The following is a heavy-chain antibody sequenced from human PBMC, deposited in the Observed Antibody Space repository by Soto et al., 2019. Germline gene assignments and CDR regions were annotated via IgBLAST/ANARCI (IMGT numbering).Heavy chain of an antibody. CDR2: INPSGGST. J-gene: IGHJ6*02. Sequence: ASVKVSCKASGYTFTSYGISWVRQAPGQGLEWMGIINPSGGSTSYAQKFQGRVTMTRDTSTSTVYLELSSLRSEDTAVYYCARDRAAAVGNYYYGMDVWGQGTTVTVSS. V-gene: IGHV1-46*01. D-gene: IGHD6-13*01. CDR3: ARDRAAAVGNYYYGMDV. CDR1: GYTFTSYG.